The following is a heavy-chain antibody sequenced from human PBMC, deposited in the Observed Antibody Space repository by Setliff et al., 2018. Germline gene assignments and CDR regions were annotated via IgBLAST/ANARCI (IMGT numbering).Heavy chain of an antibody. V-gene: IGHV4-34*01. CDR1: GGSFSGYY. CDR3: VRTFNGSPADR. J-gene: IGHJ5*02. D-gene: IGHD2-2*01. Sequence: SETLSLTCAVYGGSFSGYYWSWIRQPPGKGLEWIGEINHTGITYYNPSLKSRVTISEDMSENQISLKLNPVTAADTAVYYCVRTFNGSPADRWGQGTLVTVSS. CDR2: INHTGIT.